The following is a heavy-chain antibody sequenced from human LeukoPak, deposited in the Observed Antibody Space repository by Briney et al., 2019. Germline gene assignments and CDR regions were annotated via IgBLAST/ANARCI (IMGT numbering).Heavy chain of an antibody. CDR1: GFTFSSYS. CDR2: ISSSSSTI. CDR3: ARAADFWSGYFSTFPQYYYYYYMDV. D-gene: IGHD3-3*01. V-gene: IGHV3-48*02. J-gene: IGHJ6*03. Sequence: GGSLRLSCAASGFTFSSYSMNWVRQAPGKGLEWVSYISSSSSTIYYADSVKGRFTISRDNAKNSLYLQMNSLGDEDTAVYYCARAADFWSGYFSTFPQYYYYYYMDVWGKGTTVTVSS.